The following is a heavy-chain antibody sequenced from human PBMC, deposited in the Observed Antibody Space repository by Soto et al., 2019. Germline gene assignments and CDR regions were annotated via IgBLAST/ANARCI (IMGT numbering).Heavy chain of an antibody. D-gene: IGHD6-19*01. CDR3: ANLAVAGTNY. Sequence: PGGSLRLSCATSGFTFSTYTMNWVRQAPGKGLEWVSGISGSGDSTYYADSVKGRFTISRDNSKNTLYLQMNSLRAEDTAVYFCANLAVAGTNYWGQGTLVTVSS. CDR1: GFTFSTYT. CDR2: ISGSGDST. V-gene: IGHV3-23*01. J-gene: IGHJ4*02.